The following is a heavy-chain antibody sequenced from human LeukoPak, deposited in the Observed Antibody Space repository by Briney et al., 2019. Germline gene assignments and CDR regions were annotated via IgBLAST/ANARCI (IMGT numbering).Heavy chain of an antibody. CDR3: ARQGPSGYDPIHFDY. Sequence: SETLSLTCAVYGGSFSGYYWSWIRQPPGKGLEWIGEINHSGSTKYNPSLKSRVTISVGTSKNQFSLKLSSVTAADTAVYYCARQGPSGYDPIHFDYWGQGTLVTVSS. CDR1: GGSFSGYY. J-gene: IGHJ4*02. V-gene: IGHV4-34*01. CDR2: INHSGST. D-gene: IGHD5-12*01.